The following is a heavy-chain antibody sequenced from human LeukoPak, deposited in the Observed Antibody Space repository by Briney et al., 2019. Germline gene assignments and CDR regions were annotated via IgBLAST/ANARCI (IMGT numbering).Heavy chain of an antibody. CDR3: ARVKIDDYVWGSYRRRRSFDY. CDR1: GGSFSGYY. D-gene: IGHD3-16*02. J-gene: IGHJ4*02. Sequence: PSETLSLTCAVYGGSFSGYYWSWIRQPPGKGLEWIGEINHSGSTNYNPSLKSRVTISVDTSKNQFSLKLSSVTAADTAVYYCARVKIDDYVWGSYRRRRSFDYRGQGTLVTVSS. V-gene: IGHV4-34*01. CDR2: INHSGST.